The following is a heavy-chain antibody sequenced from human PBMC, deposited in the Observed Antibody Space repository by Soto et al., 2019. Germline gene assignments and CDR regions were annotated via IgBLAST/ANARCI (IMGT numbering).Heavy chain of an antibody. CDR3: ARGGQDFWSGPFDY. V-gene: IGHV4-4*07. J-gene: IGHJ4*02. D-gene: IGHD3-3*01. CDR1: GGSISNYF. CDR2: IDNRGST. Sequence: WETLSLTCTVSGGSISNYFCNWMRQPAGKGLEWIGRIDNRGSTDYNPSLKSRVTMSPDTSRNQFSLKLNSVTAANTAVYYCARGGQDFWSGPFDYWGQGPLVTVSS.